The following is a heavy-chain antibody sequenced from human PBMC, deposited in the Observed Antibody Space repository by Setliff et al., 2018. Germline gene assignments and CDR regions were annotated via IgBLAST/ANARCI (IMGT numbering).Heavy chain of an antibody. V-gene: IGHV4-34*01. CDR1: GVSFSDYY. D-gene: IGHD3-10*01. CDR2: INHSGTT. Sequence: PSETLSLTCTVYGVSFSDYYWGWVRQSPGKGLDWIGEINHSGTTNYDPSLEGRISISVDTSKRQFSLKLTSMTAADTAVYFCARHLLVQGTYHFDYWGQGSPVTVSS. CDR3: ARHLLVQGTYHFDY. J-gene: IGHJ4*02.